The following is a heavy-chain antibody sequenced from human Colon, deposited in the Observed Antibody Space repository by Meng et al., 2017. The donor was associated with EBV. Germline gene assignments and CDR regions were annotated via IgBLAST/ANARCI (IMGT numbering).Heavy chain of an antibody. D-gene: IGHD6-19*01. Sequence: QVQVGQSGPEVKRPAASVNVSCNASGYTFTRYLMNWVRQAPGQGLELMGLISTNTGNQTYAQGFTGRFVFSVDASVSTAYLQISSLKAEDTAVYYCGTLKYTSGFYGPDYWGQGALVTVSS. CDR3: GTLKYTSGFYGPDY. V-gene: IGHV7-4-1*02. CDR2: ISTNTGNQ. CDR1: GYTFTRYL. J-gene: IGHJ4*02.